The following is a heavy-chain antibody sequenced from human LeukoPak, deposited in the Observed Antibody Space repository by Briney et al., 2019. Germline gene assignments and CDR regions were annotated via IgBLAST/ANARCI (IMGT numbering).Heavy chain of an antibody. CDR3: ARNPYYGDYV. J-gene: IGHJ4*02. D-gene: IGHD4-17*01. Sequence: GGSLRLSCAASGFTFSSYTMHWVRQAPGTGLEWVAVISYGGNNKYYADSVKGRFTISRDNSKNTLYLQMNSLRGEDTAVYYCARNPYYGDYVWGQGTRVTVSS. CDR2: ISYGGNNK. CDR1: GFTFSSYT. V-gene: IGHV3-30*01.